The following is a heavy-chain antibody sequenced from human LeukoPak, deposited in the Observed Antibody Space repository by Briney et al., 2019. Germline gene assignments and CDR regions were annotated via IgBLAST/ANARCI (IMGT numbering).Heavy chain of an antibody. V-gene: IGHV1-69*05. CDR2: IIPIFGTA. Sequence: SVTVSCKASGGTFSSYAISWVRQAPGQGLEWMGRIIPIFGTANYAQKFQGRVTITTDESTSTAYMELSSLRSEDTAVYYCARYDSSLLDAFDIWGQGTMVTVSS. D-gene: IGHD3-22*01. J-gene: IGHJ3*02. CDR3: ARYDSSLLDAFDI. CDR1: GGTFSSYA.